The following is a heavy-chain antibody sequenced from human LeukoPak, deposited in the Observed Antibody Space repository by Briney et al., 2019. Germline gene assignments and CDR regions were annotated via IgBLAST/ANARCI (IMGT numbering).Heavy chain of an antibody. CDR1: GGFFSGYY. V-gene: IGHV4-34*01. Sequence: TSETLTLTCAVYGGFFSGYYWSWIRQPPGKGLEWIGGINHSGSTNYNPSLKSRVTISVDTSKNQFSLQRRSVTAADTAVYYWARHRGYYGSGSRFDPWGQGTLVTVSS. J-gene: IGHJ5*02. D-gene: IGHD3-10*01. CDR2: INHSGST. CDR3: ARHRGYYGSGSRFDP.